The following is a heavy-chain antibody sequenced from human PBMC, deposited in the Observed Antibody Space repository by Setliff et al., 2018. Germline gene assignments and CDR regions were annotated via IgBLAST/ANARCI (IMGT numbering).Heavy chain of an antibody. CDR1: GYTFTSYG. V-gene: IGHV1-18*01. D-gene: IGHD3-22*01. J-gene: IGHJ3*02. CDR2: ISAYNGNT. CDR3: ARDVFPYHYEGAFDI. Sequence: ASVKVSCKASGYTFTSYGISWVRQAPGQGLERMGWISAYNGNTNYAQKLQGRVTMTTDTSTSTAYMELRSLRSEDTAVYYCARDVFPYHYEGAFDIWGQGTMVTVSS.